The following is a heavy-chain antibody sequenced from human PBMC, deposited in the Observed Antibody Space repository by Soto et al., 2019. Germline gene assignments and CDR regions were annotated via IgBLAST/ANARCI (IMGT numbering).Heavy chain of an antibody. CDR3: VREGRGSFDF. CDR2: IGGRGNSA. D-gene: IGHD5-12*01. Sequence: GGSLRLSCAASGFIFTNYAMNWVRQAPGEGLEWVSVIGGRGNSAYYADSVQGRFTISRDNSKNTLSLQMSSLTADDTAIYYCVREGRGSFDFWGRGTMVTVSS. CDR1: GFIFTNYA. J-gene: IGHJ3*01. V-gene: IGHV3-23*01.